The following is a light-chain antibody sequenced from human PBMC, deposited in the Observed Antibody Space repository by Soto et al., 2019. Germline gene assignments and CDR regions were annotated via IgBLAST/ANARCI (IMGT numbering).Light chain of an antibody. V-gene: IGLV2-14*01. CDR3: NSYTSSSTLI. CDR1: SSDIGGYNY. Sequence: QSALTQPASVSGSPGQSITISCTGTSSDIGGYNYVSWFQQHPGKAPKLIIYNVNNRPSGVSTRFSGSKSGNSASLTISGLQAEDEADYFCNSYTSSSTLIFGGGTKVTVL. J-gene: IGLJ2*01. CDR2: NVN.